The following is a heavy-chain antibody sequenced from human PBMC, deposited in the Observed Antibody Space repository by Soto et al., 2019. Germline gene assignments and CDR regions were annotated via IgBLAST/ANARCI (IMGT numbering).Heavy chain of an antibody. J-gene: IGHJ5*02. CDR3: ARKSYCDPYHFDP. V-gene: IGHV4-30-2*01. CDR2: IHHRST. CDR1: GVSISSGRYC. D-gene: IGHD3-22*01. Sequence: SETLPLTCAVSGVSISSGRYCSGWLRTPPEKVLELIGYIHHRSTYYNPSLKSRVTISVDNSKNQFSLKLSSVTAADTAVYYCARKSYCDPYHFDPWGQGTLVTVSS.